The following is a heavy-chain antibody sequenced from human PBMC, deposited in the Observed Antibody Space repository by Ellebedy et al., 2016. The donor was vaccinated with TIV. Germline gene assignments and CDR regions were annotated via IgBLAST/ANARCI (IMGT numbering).Heavy chain of an antibody. D-gene: IGHD6-19*01. Sequence: MPSETLSLTCTVSGGSISSSNYLWGWIRQPPGKGLEWIGSMHSGGTSIYNPSLKSRVTISLDMPKNQLSLKLSSVTAADTAVYYCARDHSGVSSYDYWGQGTLVTVSS. CDR1: GGSISSSNYL. CDR2: MHSGGTS. V-gene: IGHV4-39*07. J-gene: IGHJ4*02. CDR3: ARDHSGVSSYDY.